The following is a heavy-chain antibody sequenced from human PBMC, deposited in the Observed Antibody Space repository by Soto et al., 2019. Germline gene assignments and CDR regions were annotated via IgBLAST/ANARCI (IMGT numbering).Heavy chain of an antibody. J-gene: IGHJ5*02. D-gene: IGHD3-10*01. Sequence: TLSLTCTVSGGSISRGGYYWSWIRQHPGKGLEWIGYIYYSGSTYYNPSLKSRVTISVDTSKNQFSLKLSSVTAADTAVYYCARGTLWFGELYALGGFDPWGQGTLVTVSS. CDR2: IYYSGST. CDR3: ARGTLWFGELYALGGFDP. V-gene: IGHV4-31*03. CDR1: GGSISRGGYY.